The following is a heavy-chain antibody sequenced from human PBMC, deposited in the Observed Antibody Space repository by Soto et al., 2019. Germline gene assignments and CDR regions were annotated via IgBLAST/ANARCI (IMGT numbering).Heavy chain of an antibody. CDR3: AASYGSGYRAFDY. D-gene: IGHD3-10*01. J-gene: IGHJ4*02. V-gene: IGHV1-69*02. Sequence: SVKVSCKASGDTFSFYTISWVRQAPGLGLEWVGRINPIVSMSNYAQKFQGRVSMTADKSTSTAYMELRSLRSDDTAMYFCAASYGSGYRAFDYWGQGALVTVS. CDR1: GDTFSFYT. CDR2: INPIVSMS.